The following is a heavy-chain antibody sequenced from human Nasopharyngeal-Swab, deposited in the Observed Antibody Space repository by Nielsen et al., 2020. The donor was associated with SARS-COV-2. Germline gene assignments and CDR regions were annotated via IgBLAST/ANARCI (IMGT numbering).Heavy chain of an antibody. Sequence: GESLKISCAASGFMFSSYNMNWVRQAPGKGLEWVSYISSSSSTIYYADSVKGRFTISRDNAKNSLYLQMNSLRDEDTAVYYCASKAYSSGWTVDYYGMDVWGQGTTVTVSS. V-gene: IGHV3-48*02. J-gene: IGHJ6*02. CDR1: GFMFSSYN. CDR3: ASKAYSSGWTVDYYGMDV. CDR2: ISSSSSTI. D-gene: IGHD6-19*01.